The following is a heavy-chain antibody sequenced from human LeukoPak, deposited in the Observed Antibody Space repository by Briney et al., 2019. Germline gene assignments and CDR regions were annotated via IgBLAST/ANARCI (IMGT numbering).Heavy chain of an antibody. J-gene: IGHJ3*02. V-gene: IGHV1-69*02. CDR1: GGTLSSYT. Sequence: SVKVSCKASGGTLSSYTISWVRQAPGQGLEWMGRIIPILGIANYAQKFQGRVTITADKSTSTAYMELSSLRSEDTAVYYCARHYYDSSGYYPNDAFDIWGQGTMATVSS. D-gene: IGHD3-22*01. CDR2: IIPILGIA. CDR3: ARHYYDSSGYYPNDAFDI.